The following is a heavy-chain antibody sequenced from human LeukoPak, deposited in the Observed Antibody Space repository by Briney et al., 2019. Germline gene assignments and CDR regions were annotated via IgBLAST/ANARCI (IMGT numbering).Heavy chain of an antibody. V-gene: IGHV3-21*01. Sequence: GGSLRLSCAASGFTFSSCSMNWVRQAPGKGLEWVSSISGSSSYIYYADSVKGRFTISRDNAKNSLYLQMNSLRAEDTAVYYCARTRLGEWLVGNAFDIWGQGTMVTVSS. D-gene: IGHD6-19*01. J-gene: IGHJ3*02. CDR1: GFTFSSCS. CDR2: ISGSSSYI. CDR3: ARTRLGEWLVGNAFDI.